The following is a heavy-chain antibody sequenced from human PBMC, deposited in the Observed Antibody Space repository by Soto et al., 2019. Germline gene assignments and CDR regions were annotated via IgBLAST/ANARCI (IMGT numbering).Heavy chain of an antibody. V-gene: IGHV6-1*01. Sequence: LSQTLSLTCAISGDSVSSNSAAWNWIRLSPSRGLEWLARTYYRSRWYNDYAVSVRSRITVNPDTSKNQFSLQLTSVTPEDTAVDYCAETTSHKWYYRAVWGKGTTVTVSS. CDR1: GDSVSSNSAA. J-gene: IGHJ6*03. CDR2: TYYRSRWYN. D-gene: IGHD1-7*01. CDR3: AETTSHKWYYRAV.